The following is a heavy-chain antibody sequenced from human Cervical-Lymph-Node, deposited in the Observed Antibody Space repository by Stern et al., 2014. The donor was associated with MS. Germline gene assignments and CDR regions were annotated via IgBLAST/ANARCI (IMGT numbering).Heavy chain of an antibody. D-gene: IGHD4/OR15-4a*01. CDR3: ARDSSTINFDY. Sequence: VHLVESGSELKTPGASVKVSCKGSGYTFTVYSINWVRQAPGQGLEWMGWITPRTGNPTYAQGFTGRFVFSVDTSVSTAYLQINSLEAEDTAVYYCARDSSTINFDYWGQGSLVTVSS. V-gene: IGHV7-4-1*02. J-gene: IGHJ4*02. CDR1: GYTFTVYS. CDR2: ITPRTGNP.